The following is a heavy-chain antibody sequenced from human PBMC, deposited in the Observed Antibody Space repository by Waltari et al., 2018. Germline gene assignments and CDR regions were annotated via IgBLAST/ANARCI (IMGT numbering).Heavy chain of an antibody. J-gene: IGHJ1*01. Sequence: QVQLQESGPGLVKPTHTLSLTCTVSGEPISDDVSRWTYWTWIRQSAGKGLEWIGHIYSSGAVDYNPSLRSRGTISLDTPKSHFTLKLTSVTAADTAVYYCANRGVGNYFKYFRLWSPGTLVTVSS. D-gene: IGHD1-7*01. CDR1: GEPISDDVSRWTY. CDR2: IYSSGAV. CDR3: ANRGVGNYFKYFRL. V-gene: IGHV4-61*02.